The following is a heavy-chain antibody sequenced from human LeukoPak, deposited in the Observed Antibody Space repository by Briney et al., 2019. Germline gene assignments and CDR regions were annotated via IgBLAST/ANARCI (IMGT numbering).Heavy chain of an antibody. Sequence: PSETLSLTCTVSGGSISSSSYYWGWIRQPPGKGLEWIGSIYYSGSTYYNPSLKSRVTISVDTSKNQFSLKLSSVTAADTAVYYCARRGAVLLWFGEFRLREYYFDYWGQGTLVTVSS. CDR1: GGSISSSSYY. D-gene: IGHD3-10*01. V-gene: IGHV4-39*01. CDR2: IYYSGST. CDR3: ARRGAVLLWFGEFRLREYYFDY. J-gene: IGHJ4*02.